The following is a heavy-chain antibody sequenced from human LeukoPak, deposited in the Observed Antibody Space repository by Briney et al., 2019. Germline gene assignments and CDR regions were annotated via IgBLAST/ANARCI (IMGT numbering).Heavy chain of an antibody. CDR3: ARDLVTVTKGFDI. CDR1: DDSFSSHY. J-gene: IGHJ3*02. Sequence: SETLSLTCAVSDDSFSSHYWTWIRQPPGKGLEWIGYISYIGRTNYNPSLKTRVTISIDASKNQFSLKLTSVTAADTAVYYCARDLVTVTKGFDIWGQGTMVSVSS. V-gene: IGHV4-59*11. D-gene: IGHD4-17*01. CDR2: ISYIGRT.